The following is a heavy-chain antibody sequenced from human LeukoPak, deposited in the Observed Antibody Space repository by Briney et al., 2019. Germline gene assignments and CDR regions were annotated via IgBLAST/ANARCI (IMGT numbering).Heavy chain of an antibody. V-gene: IGHV1-69*01. CDR2: IIPIFGTA. D-gene: IGHD3-22*01. Sequence: GSSVKVSCKASGGTFSSYAISWVRQAPGQGLEWMGGIIPIFGTANYAQKFQGRVTITADESTSTAYMELSSLRSEDTAVYCCARGVNRYYYDSSGYRFDYWGQGTLVTVSS. CDR3: ARGVNRYYYDSSGYRFDY. J-gene: IGHJ4*02. CDR1: GGTFSSYA.